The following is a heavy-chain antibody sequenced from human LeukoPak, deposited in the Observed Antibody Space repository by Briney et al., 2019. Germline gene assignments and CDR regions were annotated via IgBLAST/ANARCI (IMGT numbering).Heavy chain of an antibody. CDR2: ISGSGGST. CDR3: AKDSVSGSYYNDAFDI. V-gene: IGHV3-23*01. CDR1: GFTASSNY. D-gene: IGHD3-10*01. Sequence: RAGGSLRLSCAASGFTASSNYMSWVRQAPGKGLEWVSAISGSGGSTYYADSVKGRFTISRDNSKNTLYLQMNSLRAEDTAVYYCAKDSVSGSYYNDAFDIWGQGTMVTVSS. J-gene: IGHJ3*02.